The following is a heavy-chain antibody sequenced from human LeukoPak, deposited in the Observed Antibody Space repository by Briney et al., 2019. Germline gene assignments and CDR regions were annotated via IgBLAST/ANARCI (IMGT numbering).Heavy chain of an antibody. D-gene: IGHD6-13*01. V-gene: IGHV3-23*01. CDR3: AKDGLYSSRYYYYYYMDV. Sequence: GGSLRLSCAASGFSFSTYPMSWVRQAPGKGLEWVSAISGSGGSTYYADSVKGRFTISRDNSKNTVYLQMNSLRAEDTAVYYCAKDGLYSSRYYYYYYMDVWGKGTTVTVSS. CDR1: GFSFSTYP. J-gene: IGHJ6*03. CDR2: ISGSGGST.